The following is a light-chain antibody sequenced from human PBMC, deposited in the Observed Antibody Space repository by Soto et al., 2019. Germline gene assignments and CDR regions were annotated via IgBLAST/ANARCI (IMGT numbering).Light chain of an antibody. V-gene: IGKV3-20*01. CDR3: QQYGSTPLT. J-gene: IGKJ4*01. CDR2: GAS. Sequence: EIGLTQSPGTLSLSPGGRATLSCRASQSVSRNYVAWYQQKPGQAPRLLIYGASSRASGIPDRFSGSGSGADFTLSITRLEPEDFALYYCQQYGSTPLTFGGGTMVDIK. CDR1: QSVSRNY.